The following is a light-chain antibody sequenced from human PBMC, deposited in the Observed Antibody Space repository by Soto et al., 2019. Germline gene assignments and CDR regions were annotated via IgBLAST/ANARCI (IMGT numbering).Light chain of an antibody. J-gene: IGKJ4*01. CDR2: DAS. CDR1: QYISSY. CDR3: QQRYNWPLT. V-gene: IGKV3-11*01. Sequence: EIVLTQSPATLSLSPGERATLSCWASQYISSYLAWYQQKPGQAPRLLIYDASNRATDIPARFSGSGSGTDFTLTISTLEPEDFAVYYCQQRYNWPLTFGGGTKVDIK.